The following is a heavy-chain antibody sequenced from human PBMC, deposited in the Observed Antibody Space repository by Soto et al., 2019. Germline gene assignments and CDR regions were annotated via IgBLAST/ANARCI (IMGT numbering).Heavy chain of an antibody. CDR3: ALSYYGSGTSFDY. D-gene: IGHD3-10*01. V-gene: IGHV3-48*01. CDR2: ISSTSSTI. Sequence: GGSLRLSCAVSGFTFSSYSMNWVRQAPGKGLEWVSYISSTSSTIYYADSVKGRFTISRDNAKNSLYLQMNSLRAEDTAVYYCALSYYGSGTSFDYWGQGTLVTVSS. CDR1: GFTFSSYS. J-gene: IGHJ4*02.